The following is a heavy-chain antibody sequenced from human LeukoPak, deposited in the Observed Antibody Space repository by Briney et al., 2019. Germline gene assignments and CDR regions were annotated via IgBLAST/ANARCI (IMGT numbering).Heavy chain of an antibody. J-gene: IGHJ4*02. V-gene: IGHV3-15*01. D-gene: IGHD2-2*01. CDR1: GLTISKAW. CDR3: TTLPLGYCSSSSCYSYFDY. Sequence: PGGSLRLSCAVSGLTISKAWMSWVRQAPGKGLEWVGLIKSKTDGGTSDYAAPVKGRFTISRDDSKNTLYLQMNSLKTEDTAVYYCTTLPLGYCSSSSCYSYFDYWGQGTLVTVSS. CDR2: IKSKTDGGTS.